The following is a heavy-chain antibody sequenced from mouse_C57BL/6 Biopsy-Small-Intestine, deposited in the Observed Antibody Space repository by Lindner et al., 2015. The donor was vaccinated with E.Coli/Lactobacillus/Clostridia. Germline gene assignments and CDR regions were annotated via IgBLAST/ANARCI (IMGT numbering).Heavy chain of an antibody. CDR3: AMGLWGDQFAY. V-gene: IGHV1-14*01. CDR2: INPYNDGT. CDR1: GYTFTSYV. Sequence: VQLQESGPELVRPGTSVKMSCKASGYTFTSYVMHWVKQKPGQGLEWIGYINPYNDGTKYNEKFKGKATLTSDKSSSTAYMELSSLTSEDSAVYYCAMGLWGDQFAYWGQGDSGHCLC. D-gene: IGHD1-1*02. J-gene: IGHJ3*01.